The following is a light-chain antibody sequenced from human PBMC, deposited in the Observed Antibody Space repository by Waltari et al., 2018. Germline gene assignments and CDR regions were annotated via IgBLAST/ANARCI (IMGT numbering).Light chain of an antibody. V-gene: IGKV1-5*03. CDR2: LAS. CDR1: QDIHRY. Sequence: IQLTQTPSTLSASAGDRVTITCRASQDIHRYLAWYQHKSGKAPRVLLYLASTLEIGVPSRFSGSGSGTQFTRTIRNLQPEDFATYFCQQYHGDWTTFGQGTRLEIK. J-gene: IGKJ5*01. CDR3: QQYHGDWTT.